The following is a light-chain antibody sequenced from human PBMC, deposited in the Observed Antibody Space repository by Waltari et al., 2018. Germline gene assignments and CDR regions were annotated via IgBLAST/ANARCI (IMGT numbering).Light chain of an antibody. J-gene: IGKJ1*01. CDR2: GAS. Sequence: EIIMTQSPATLSLSPGERATLSCRASQNVNSNLAWYQHKPGQAPRLLIYGASIRATGIPARFSGSGSGTQFTLTINSLQSEDSAVYFCQQHNDWPPWTFGQGTKVELK. V-gene: IGKV3-15*01. CDR3: QQHNDWPPWT. CDR1: QNVNSN.